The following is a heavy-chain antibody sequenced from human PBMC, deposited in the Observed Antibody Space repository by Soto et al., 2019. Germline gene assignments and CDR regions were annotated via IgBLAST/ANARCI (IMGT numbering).Heavy chain of an antibody. J-gene: IGHJ1*01. CDR1: GGTFSIYT. D-gene: IGHD6-19*01. V-gene: IGHV1-69*02. CDR3: ATHSVYSSGWNNSPGAPNEYLHH. Sequence: SVKVSCKASGGTFSIYTISLVRQAPGQGLEWMGRIIPILGIANYAQKFQGRVTMADDASTETAYMELSSLRSEDTAVYYCATHSVYSSGWNNSPGAPNEYLHHWGKGTLVTVSS. CDR2: IIPILGIA.